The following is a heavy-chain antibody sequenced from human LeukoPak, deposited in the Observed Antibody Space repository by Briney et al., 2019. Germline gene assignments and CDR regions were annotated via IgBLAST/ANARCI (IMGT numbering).Heavy chain of an antibody. J-gene: IGHJ6*03. D-gene: IGHD3-3*01. V-gene: IGHV3-30*02. Sequence: HPGGSLRPSCAASGFTFSNYGMHWVRQAPGKGLEWVAFIRYDGSNKYYADSVKGRFTISRDNSKNTLYLQMNSLRAEDTAVYYCSSGPKGRFLEWLEDYYYMDVWGKGTTVIVSS. CDR1: GFTFSNYG. CDR3: SSGPKGRFLEWLEDYYYMDV. CDR2: IRYDGSNK.